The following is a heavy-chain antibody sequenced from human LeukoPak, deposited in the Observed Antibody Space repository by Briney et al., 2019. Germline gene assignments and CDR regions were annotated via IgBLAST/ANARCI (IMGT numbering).Heavy chain of an antibody. CDR1: GFTFSSYA. Sequence: GGSLGLSCAASGFTFSSYAMSWVRQAPGKGLEWVSAISGSGGSTYYADSVKGRFTISRDNSKNTLYLQMNSLRAEDTAVYYCAKDLRPYSSGWYGYWGQGTLVTVSS. D-gene: IGHD6-19*01. CDR3: AKDLRPYSSGWYGY. J-gene: IGHJ4*02. V-gene: IGHV3-23*01. CDR2: ISGSGGST.